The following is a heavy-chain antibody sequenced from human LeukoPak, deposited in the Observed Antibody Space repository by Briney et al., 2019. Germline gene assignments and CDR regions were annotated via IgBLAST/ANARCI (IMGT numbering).Heavy chain of an antibody. D-gene: IGHD6-13*01. J-gene: IGHJ5*02. CDR2: IYTSGST. CDR3: ARGVNWIDP. CDR1: GGSFSGYY. V-gene: IGHV4-59*10. Sequence: PSETLSLTCAVNGGSFSGYYWNWIRQPAGKGLEWIGRIYTSGSTNYNPSLKSRVTMSLDTSKNQFSLKLTSVTAADTAIYYCARGVNWIDPWGQGTLVTVSS.